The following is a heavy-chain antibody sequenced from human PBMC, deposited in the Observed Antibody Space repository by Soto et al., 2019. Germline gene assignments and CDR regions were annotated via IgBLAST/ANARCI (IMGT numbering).Heavy chain of an antibody. D-gene: IGHD3-3*01. Sequence: GGSLRLSCAASGFSFGSYALSWVRQAPGKGLEWVSTISVSDGKTFYADSVKGRFSISRDTSQSTLYLQMNSLRADDTAMYYCARWSYLDYWGQGTRVTVSS. CDR1: GFSFGSYA. CDR3: ARWSYLDY. CDR2: ISVSDGKT. V-gene: IGHV3-23*01. J-gene: IGHJ4*02.